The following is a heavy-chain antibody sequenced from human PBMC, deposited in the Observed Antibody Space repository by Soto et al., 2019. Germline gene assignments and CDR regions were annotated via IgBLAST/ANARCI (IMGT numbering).Heavy chain of an antibody. J-gene: IGHJ3*02. CDR3: ARPTASHDAFDI. D-gene: IGHD5-18*01. CDR2: IWYDGSNK. V-gene: IGHV3-33*01. CDR1: GFSFSSYG. Sequence: QVQLVESGGGVVQPGRSLRLSCAASGFSFSSYGMHWVRQAPVKGLEWVAVIWYDGSNKYYADSVKGRFTISRDNSKNTLYVQMISLRAEDTAVYYCARPTASHDAFDIWGQGTMVNVSS.